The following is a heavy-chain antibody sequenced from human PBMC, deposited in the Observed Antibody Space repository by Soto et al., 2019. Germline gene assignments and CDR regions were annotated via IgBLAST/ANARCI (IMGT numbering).Heavy chain of an antibody. D-gene: IGHD3-10*01. CDR1: GGSISSGGYY. CDR3: ARDPQYGSYFDY. V-gene: IGHV4-61*08. J-gene: IGHJ4*02. CDR2: VYYSGRT. Sequence: QVQLQESGPGLVKPSQTLSLTCTVSGGSISSGGYYWSWIRQHPGKGLEWIGYVYYSGRTNYNPSLKSRVTMSVDTSKNQFSLKLSSVTAADTAVYFCARDPQYGSYFDYWGQGTLVTVSS.